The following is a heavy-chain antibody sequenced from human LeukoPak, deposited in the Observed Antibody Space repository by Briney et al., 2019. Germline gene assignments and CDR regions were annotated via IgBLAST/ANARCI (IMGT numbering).Heavy chain of an antibody. CDR1: GGSISSYY. CDR2: IYYSGST. V-gene: IGHV4-59*01. Sequence: PSETLSLTCTVSGGSISSYYWSWIRQPPGKGLEWIGYIYYSGSTKYNPSLKSRVTISVDTSKNQFSLKLSSVTAADTAVYYCARALPYSSSLGYFDYWGQGTLVTVSS. CDR3: ARALPYSSSLGYFDY. J-gene: IGHJ4*02. D-gene: IGHD6-13*01.